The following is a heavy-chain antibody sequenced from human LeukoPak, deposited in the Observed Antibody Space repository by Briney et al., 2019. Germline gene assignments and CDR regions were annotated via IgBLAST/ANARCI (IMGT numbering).Heavy chain of an antibody. J-gene: IGHJ4*02. CDR3: ARRGRSGSWYYFDY. Sequence: SETLSLTCTVSGGSISSDYWSWIRQPPGKGLEWIGYIYYSGSTNYNPSLKSRVTISVDTSKNQFSLKLSSATAADTAVYYCARRGRSGSWYYFDYWGQGTLVTVSS. D-gene: IGHD6-13*01. CDR2: IYYSGST. CDR1: GGSISSDY. V-gene: IGHV4-59*01.